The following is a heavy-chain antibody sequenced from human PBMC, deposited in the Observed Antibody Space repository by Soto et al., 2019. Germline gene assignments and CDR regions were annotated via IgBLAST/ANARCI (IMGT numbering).Heavy chain of an antibody. J-gene: IGHJ4*02. CDR1: GFTFDDYV. CDR2: VNWNGRTT. CDR3: AKAREYNYDLDH. V-gene: IGHV3-9*01. D-gene: IGHD3-16*01. Sequence: PGGSLRLSCAASGFTFDDYVMHWVRQAPGKGLEWVASVNWNGRTTLYAAAVKGRFSVSRDNGKNSLYLEMTSLRPNDTALYFCAKAREYNYDLDHWGQTIFLTVSS.